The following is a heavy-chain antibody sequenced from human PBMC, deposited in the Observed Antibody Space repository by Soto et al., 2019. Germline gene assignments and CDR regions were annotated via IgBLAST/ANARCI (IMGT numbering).Heavy chain of an antibody. D-gene: IGHD5-12*01. CDR2: IVPVFGRP. Sequence: ASVKVSCKASGGSFSNFGISWVRQAPGQGLEWMGGIVPVFGRPNYAQRFRGRLTITADESTSTGYMELISLRSDDTAVYYCAREESGYNFWGQGTQVTVS. V-gene: IGHV1-69*13. J-gene: IGHJ4*02. CDR1: GGSFSNFG. CDR3: AREESGYNF.